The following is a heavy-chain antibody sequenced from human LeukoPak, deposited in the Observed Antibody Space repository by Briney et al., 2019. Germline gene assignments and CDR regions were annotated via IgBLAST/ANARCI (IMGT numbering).Heavy chain of an antibody. D-gene: IGHD2-8*02. CDR2: IRYDGSNK. CDR1: GFTFSGYG. J-gene: IGHJ4*02. V-gene: IGHV3-30*02. CDR3: AKTGGLAGYFDY. Sequence: GGSLRLSCAASGFTFSGYGMHWVRQAPGKGLEWVAFIRYDGSNKYYTDSVKGRFTISRDNSKNTVYLQMNSLRTEDSAVYYCAKTGGLAGYFDYWGQGTLVTVSS.